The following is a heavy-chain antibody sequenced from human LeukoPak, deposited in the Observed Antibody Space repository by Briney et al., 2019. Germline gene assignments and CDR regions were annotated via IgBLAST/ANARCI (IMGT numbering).Heavy chain of an antibody. V-gene: IGHV3-33*08. D-gene: IGHD6-19*01. CDR1: GFTFSSYG. Sequence: GGSLRLSCAASGFTFSSYGMHWVRQAPGKGLEWVAVIWYDGSNKYYADSVKGRFTISRDNSKNTLYLQMNSLRAEDTAVYYCARDRNLSGWYRALDYWGQGTLVTVSS. J-gene: IGHJ4*02. CDR3: ARDRNLSGWYRALDY. CDR2: IWYDGSNK.